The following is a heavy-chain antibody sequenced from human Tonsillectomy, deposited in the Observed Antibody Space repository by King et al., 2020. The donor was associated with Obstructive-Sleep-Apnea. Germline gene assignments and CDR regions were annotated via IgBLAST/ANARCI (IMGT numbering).Heavy chain of an antibody. CDR2: IIPILGIA. CDR1: GGTFSSYA. D-gene: IGHD5-18*01. V-gene: IGHV1-69*09. Sequence: VQLVQSGAEVKKPGSSVKVSCKASGGTFSSYAISWVRQAPGQGLEWMGGIIPILGIANYAQKFQGRVTITADKSTSTAYMELSSLRSEDTAVYYCATPGGGDTVSSGGSLIFDYWGQGTLVTVSS. CDR3: ATPGGGDTVSSGGSLIFDY. J-gene: IGHJ4*02.